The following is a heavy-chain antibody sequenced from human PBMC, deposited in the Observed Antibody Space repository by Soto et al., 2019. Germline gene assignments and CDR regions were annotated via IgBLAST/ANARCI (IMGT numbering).Heavy chain of an antibody. CDR3: ARGTYYDFWSGYYGAPGFDP. J-gene: IGHJ5*02. CDR2: MNPNSGNT. CDR1: GYTFTSYD. Sequence: SVKVSCKASGYTFTSYDINWVRRATGQGLEWMGWMNPNSGNTGYAQKFQGRVTMTRNTSISTAYMELSSLRSEDTAVYYCARGTYYDFWSGYYGAPGFDPWGQGTLVTVSS. V-gene: IGHV1-8*01. D-gene: IGHD3-3*01.